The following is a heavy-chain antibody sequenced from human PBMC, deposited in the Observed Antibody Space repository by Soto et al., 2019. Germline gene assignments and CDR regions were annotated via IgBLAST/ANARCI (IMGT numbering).Heavy chain of an antibody. V-gene: IGHV3-13*05. CDR2: ISAAGDP. CDR3: ARTDRDFYGLDV. J-gene: IGHJ6*02. CDR1: GFTFRNYD. Sequence: EVQLVESGGGLLQPGGSLRLSCEASGFTFRNYDMHWVRQGTGKGLEWVSGISAAGDPDYADSVEGRLTISRENAQNSFFLQMNSLRGCDTAVYYCARTDRDFYGLDVWGQGTTVIGSS.